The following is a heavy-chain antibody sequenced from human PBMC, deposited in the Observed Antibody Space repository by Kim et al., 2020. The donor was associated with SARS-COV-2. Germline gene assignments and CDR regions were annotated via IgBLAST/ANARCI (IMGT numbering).Heavy chain of an antibody. CDR3: ARAAVEMANNRVQRWFDP. J-gene: IGHJ5*02. CDR1: GYSISSGYY. D-gene: IGHD6-25*01. Sequence: SETLSLTCTVSGYSISSGYYWGWIRQPPGKGLEWIGSIYHSGSTYYNPSLKSRVTISVDTSKNQFSLKLSSVTAADTAVYYCARAAVEMANNRVQRWFDPWGQGTLAT. V-gene: IGHV4-38-2*02. CDR2: IYHSGST.